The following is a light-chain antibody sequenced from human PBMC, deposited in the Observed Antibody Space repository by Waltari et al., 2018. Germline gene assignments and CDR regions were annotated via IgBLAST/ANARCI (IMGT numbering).Light chain of an antibody. Sequence: SYVLTQPPSVSVAPGKTARITCGGNNIGSKSVHWYQQKPGQAPVLVIYYDSDRPSGIPERFSGSNSGNTATLTISRVEAGDEADYYCQVWDSRDVVFGGGTKLTVL. CDR3: QVWDSRDVV. J-gene: IGLJ2*01. V-gene: IGLV3-21*04. CDR1: NIGSKS. CDR2: YDS.